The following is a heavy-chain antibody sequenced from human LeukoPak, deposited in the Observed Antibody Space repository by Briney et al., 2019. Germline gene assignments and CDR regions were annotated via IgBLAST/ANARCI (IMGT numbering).Heavy chain of an antibody. D-gene: IGHD6-19*01. CDR3: ARRSSGWYYFDY. J-gene: IGHJ4*02. CDR2: INAGNGNT. Sequence: ASAKVSCKASGYTFTSYAMHWVRQAPGQRLEWMGWINAGNGNTKYSQEFQGRVTITRDTSASTAYMELSSLRSEDMAVYYCARRSSGWYYFDYWGQGTLVTVSS. CDR1: GYTFTSYA. V-gene: IGHV1-3*03.